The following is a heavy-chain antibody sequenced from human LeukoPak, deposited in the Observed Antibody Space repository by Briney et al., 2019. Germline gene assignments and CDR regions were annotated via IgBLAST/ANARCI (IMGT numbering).Heavy chain of an antibody. CDR1: GGTFNSYA. CDR3: ARRAAAANDAFDI. D-gene: IGHD6-13*01. V-gene: IGHV1-69*04. J-gene: IGHJ3*02. CDR2: IIPILGIA. Sequence: SVKVSCKASGGTFNSYAISWVRQAPGQGLEWMGRIIPILGIANYAQKFQGRVTITADKSTSTAYMELSSLRSEDTAVYYCARRAAAANDAFDIWGQGTMVTVSS.